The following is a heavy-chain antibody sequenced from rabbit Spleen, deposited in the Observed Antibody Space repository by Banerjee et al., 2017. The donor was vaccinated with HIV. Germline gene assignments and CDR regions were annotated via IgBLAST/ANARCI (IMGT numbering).Heavy chain of an antibody. J-gene: IGHJ4*01. V-gene: IGHV1S45*01. CDR1: GFSFSNKAV. CDR3: ARGSAAMTMVITGFYFNL. D-gene: IGHD2-1*01. CDR2: INAVTGKA. Sequence: QEQLVESGGGLVKPEGSLKLSCTASGFSFSNKAVMCGVRQAPGKGLEWIACINAVTGKAVYASWAKGRFTFSKTSSTTVTLQMTSLTVADTATYFCARGSAAMTMVITGFYFNLWGPGTLVTVS.